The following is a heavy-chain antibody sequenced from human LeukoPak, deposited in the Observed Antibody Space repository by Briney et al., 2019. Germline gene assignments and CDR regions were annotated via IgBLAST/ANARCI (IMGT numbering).Heavy chain of an antibody. J-gene: IGHJ1*01. CDR3: ARGHEYSNFQH. V-gene: IGHV3-30-3*01. D-gene: IGHD6-6*01. CDR1: GFTFSSYA. Sequence: GRSLRLSCAASGFTFSSYAMHWVRQAPGKGLEWVAVISYDGSNKYYADSVKGRFTISRDNSKNTLYLQMNSLRAEDTAVYYCARGHEYSNFQHWGQGTLVTVSS. CDR2: ISYDGSNK.